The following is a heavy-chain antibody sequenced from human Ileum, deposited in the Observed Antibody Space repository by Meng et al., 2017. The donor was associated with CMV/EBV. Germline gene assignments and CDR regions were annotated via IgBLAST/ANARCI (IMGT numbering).Heavy chain of an antibody. V-gene: IGHV3-21*01. J-gene: IGHJ3*02. CDR2: ISSSSSYI. CDR1: GFTFSSYS. CDR3: ASRWAYYDILHAFDI. D-gene: IGHD3-9*01. Sequence: GGSLRLSCAASGFTFSSYSMNWVRQAPGKGLEWVSSISSSSSYIYYADSVKGRFTISRDNAKNSLYLQMNSLRAEDTAVYYCASRWAYYDILHAFDIWGQGTMVTVSS.